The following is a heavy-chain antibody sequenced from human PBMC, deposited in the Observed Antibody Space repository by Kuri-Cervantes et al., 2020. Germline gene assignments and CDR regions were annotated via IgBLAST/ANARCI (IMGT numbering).Heavy chain of an antibody. J-gene: IGHJ4*02. V-gene: IGHV3-23*01. CDR1: GFTFSSYV. CDR3: ARIYGDYARIDY. Sequence: GESLKISCAASGFTFSSYVMSWVRQAPGKGLEWVSAISGSGGSTYYPDSVKGRFTISRDNSKNTLYLQMNSLRAEDTAVYYCARIYGDYARIDYWGQGTLVTVSS. CDR2: ISGSGGST. D-gene: IGHD4-17*01.